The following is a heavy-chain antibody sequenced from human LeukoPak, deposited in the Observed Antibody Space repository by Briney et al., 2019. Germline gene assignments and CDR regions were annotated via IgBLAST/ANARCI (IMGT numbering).Heavy chain of an antibody. CDR2: IYYSGST. CDR1: GGSVSSGSYY. V-gene: IGHV4-61*01. Sequence: SETLSLTCTVSGGSVSSGSYYWSWIRQPPGKGLEWIGYIYYSGSTNYNPSLKSRVTISVDTSKNQFSLKLSSVTAADTAVYYCAREGDGYFFDYWGQGTLVTVSS. CDR3: AREGDGYFFDY. D-gene: IGHD5-24*01. J-gene: IGHJ4*02.